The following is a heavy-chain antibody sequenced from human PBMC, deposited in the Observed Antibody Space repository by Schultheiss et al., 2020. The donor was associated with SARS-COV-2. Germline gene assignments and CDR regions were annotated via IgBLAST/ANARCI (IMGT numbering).Heavy chain of an antibody. Sequence: SETLSLTCAVYGGSFSGYYWSWIRQPPGKGLEWIGYIYYSGSTNYNPSLKSRVTISVDTSKNQFSLKLSSVTAADTAVYYCARGRQWLATLDYWGQGTLVTVSS. J-gene: IGHJ4*02. CDR2: IYYSGST. CDR1: GGSFSGYY. V-gene: IGHV4-59*01. D-gene: IGHD6-19*01. CDR3: ARGRQWLATLDY.